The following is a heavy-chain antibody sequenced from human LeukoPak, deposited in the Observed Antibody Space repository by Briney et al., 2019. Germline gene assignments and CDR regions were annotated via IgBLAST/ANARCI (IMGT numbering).Heavy chain of an antibody. Sequence: GGSLRLSCAVSGFTFSPYWMSWVRQAPGKGLEWVSDICSSGSTIYYADSVKGRFTISRDNAKNSLYLQMNSLRAEDTAVYDCARHRYCSSTTRYCGNAFDVWGQGTMVTVSS. V-gene: IGHV3-11*01. CDR1: GFTFSPYW. CDR3: ARHRYCSSTTRYCGNAFDV. J-gene: IGHJ3*01. CDR2: ICSSGSTI. D-gene: IGHD2-2*01.